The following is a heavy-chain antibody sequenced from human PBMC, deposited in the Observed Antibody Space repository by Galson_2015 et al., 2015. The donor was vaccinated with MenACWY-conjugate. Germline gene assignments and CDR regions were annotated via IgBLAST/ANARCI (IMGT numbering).Heavy chain of an antibody. CDR2: ISAYNGNT. V-gene: IGHV1-18*04. D-gene: IGHD5-12*01. CDR1: GYTFTSYG. Sequence: SVKVSCKASGYTFTSYGISWVRQAPGQGLEWMGWISAYNGNTNYAQKLQGRVTMTTDTSTSTAYMELRSLRSDDTAVYYCARDLFALSVGYSGYDFDYWGQGTLVTVSS. J-gene: IGHJ4*02. CDR3: ARDLFALSVGYSGYDFDY.